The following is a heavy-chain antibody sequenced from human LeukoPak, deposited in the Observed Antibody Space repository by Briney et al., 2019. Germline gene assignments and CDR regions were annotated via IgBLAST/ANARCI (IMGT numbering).Heavy chain of an antibody. J-gene: IGHJ4*02. Sequence: SETLSLTCPVSGGSISSNYWSWIRQPPGKGLEWIGYSSYIGSTNYNPSLKSRVTISVDTSKNQFSLKLSSVTAADTAVYYCARGGSSHDYWGQGTLVTVSS. CDR2: SSYIGST. CDR3: ARGGSSHDY. D-gene: IGHD6-13*01. V-gene: IGHV4-59*01. CDR1: GGSISSNY.